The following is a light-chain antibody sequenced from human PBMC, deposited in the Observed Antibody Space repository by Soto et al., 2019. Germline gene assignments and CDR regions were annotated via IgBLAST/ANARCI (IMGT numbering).Light chain of an antibody. CDR3: CSNAAGSTYV. CDR1: SSDVGSHNL. J-gene: IGLJ1*01. CDR2: EAS. Sequence: QSVLTQPPSVSGSPGQSITISCTGTSSDVGSHNLVSWYQQYPGKAPKLIIFEASKRPSGVSNRFSGSKSGSTASLKISGLQDEDEADYYCCSNAAGSTYVFGTGTKVTVL. V-gene: IGLV2-23*01.